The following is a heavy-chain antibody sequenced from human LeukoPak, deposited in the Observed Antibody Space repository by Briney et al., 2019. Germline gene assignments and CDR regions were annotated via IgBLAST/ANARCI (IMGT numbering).Heavy chain of an antibody. CDR3: ARESGSGYDWALNWFDP. D-gene: IGHD5-12*01. Sequence: PSETLSLTCTVSGGSISSYYWSWIRQPPGKGLEWMGYIYYSGSTNYNPSLKSRVTISVDTSKNQFSLKLSSVTAADTAVYYCARESGSGYDWALNWFDPWGQGTLVTVSS. J-gene: IGHJ5*02. CDR1: GGSISSYY. CDR2: IYYSGST. V-gene: IGHV4-59*01.